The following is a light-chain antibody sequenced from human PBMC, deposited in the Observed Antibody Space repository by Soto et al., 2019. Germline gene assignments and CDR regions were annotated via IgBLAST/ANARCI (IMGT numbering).Light chain of an antibody. CDR2: AAP. CDR3: QQSYSTPHPS. CDR1: QSISSY. J-gene: IGKJ5*01. V-gene: IGKV1-39*01. Sequence: DIQMTQSPSSLSASVGDRVTITCRASQSISSYLNWYQQKPGKAPKLLVYAAPSLQSGVPSRFSGSGSGTDFTLTISSLQPEDFATYYCQQSYSTPHPSFGQGTRLEIK.